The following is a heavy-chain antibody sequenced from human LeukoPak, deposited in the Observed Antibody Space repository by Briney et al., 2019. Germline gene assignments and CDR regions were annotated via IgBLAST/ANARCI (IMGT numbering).Heavy chain of an antibody. CDR3: ASQTTRRLPIAVADYFDY. V-gene: IGHV3-21*01. J-gene: IGHJ4*02. CDR1: GFTFSSYS. D-gene: IGHD6-19*01. Sequence: GGSLTLACGVSGFTFSSYSMNWVRQAPGKGLEWVSFISTSSSYIYYADSVKGRFTISRDNARNSLYLQMNSLRPEDTAVYYCASQTTRRLPIAVADYFDYWGQGTLVTVSS. CDR2: ISTSSSYI.